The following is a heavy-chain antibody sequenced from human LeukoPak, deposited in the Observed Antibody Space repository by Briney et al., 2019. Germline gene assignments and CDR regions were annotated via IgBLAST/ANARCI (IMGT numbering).Heavy chain of an antibody. J-gene: IGHJ3*02. CDR2: ISSSSSYI. CDR3: ARRVSAQPPVDAFDI. Sequence: GGSLRLSCAASGFTFSSYSMNWVRQAPGKGLEWVSSISSSSSYIYYADSVKGRFTISRDNAKNSLYLQMNSLRAEDTAVYYCARRVSAQPPVDAFDIWGQGTMVTVSS. CDR1: GFTFSSYS. D-gene: IGHD6-13*01. V-gene: IGHV3-21*01.